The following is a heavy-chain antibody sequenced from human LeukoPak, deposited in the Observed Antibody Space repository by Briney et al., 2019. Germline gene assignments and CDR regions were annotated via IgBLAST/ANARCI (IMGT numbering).Heavy chain of an antibody. CDR1: GGSISSYY. CDR2: IYYSGST. Sequence: SETLSLTCTVSGGSISSYYWSWIRQPPGKGLEWIGYIYYSGSTSYNPSLKSRVTISVDTSKNQFSLKLSSVTAADTAVYYCARALMVRRLNWFDPWGQGTLVTVSS. D-gene: IGHD3-10*01. CDR3: ARALMVRRLNWFDP. V-gene: IGHV4-59*12. J-gene: IGHJ5*02.